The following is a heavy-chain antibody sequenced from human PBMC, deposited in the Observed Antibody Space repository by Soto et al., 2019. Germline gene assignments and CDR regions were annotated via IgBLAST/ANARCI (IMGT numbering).Heavy chain of an antibody. V-gene: IGHV3-30*03. D-gene: IGHD4-17*01. J-gene: IGHJ4*02. CDR1: GFTFSSYG. Sequence: GGSLRLSCAASGFTFSSYGMHWVRQAPGKGLEWVAVISYDGSNKYYADSVKGRFTISRDNSKNTLYLQMNSLRAEDTAVYYCARSYGDYSARIDYWGQGTLVTVSS. CDR2: ISYDGSNK. CDR3: ARSYGDYSARIDY.